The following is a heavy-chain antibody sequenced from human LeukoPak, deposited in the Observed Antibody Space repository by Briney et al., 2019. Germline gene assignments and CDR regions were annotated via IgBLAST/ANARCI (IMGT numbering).Heavy chain of an antibody. J-gene: IGHJ6*03. CDR2: IYTSGST. V-gene: IGHV4-61*02. D-gene: IGHD2/OR15-2a*01. CDR3: ARDRPVSLSYYMDV. Sequence: PSETLSLTCTVSGGSISSGTYHWSWIRQPAGKGLEWIGRIYTSGSTNYNPSLKSRVTISVDTSKNQFSLKLGSVTAADTAIYYCARDRPVSLSYYMDVWGKGTTVTISS. CDR1: GGSISSGTYH.